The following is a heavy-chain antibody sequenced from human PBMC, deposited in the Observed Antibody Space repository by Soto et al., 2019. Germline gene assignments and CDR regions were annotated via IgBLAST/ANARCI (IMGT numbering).Heavy chain of an antibody. CDR1: GGSISSSSYY. Sequence: QLQLQESGPGLVKPSETLSLTCTVSGGSISSSSYYWGWIRQPPGKGLEWIGSIYYSGSTYYNPSLKSRVTISGDTSKNQFSLKLSSVTAADTAVYYCASLNSSSWYVTYYYYGMDVWGQGTTVTVSS. J-gene: IGHJ6*02. D-gene: IGHD6-13*01. CDR2: IYYSGST. V-gene: IGHV4-39*01. CDR3: ASLNSSSWYVTYYYYGMDV.